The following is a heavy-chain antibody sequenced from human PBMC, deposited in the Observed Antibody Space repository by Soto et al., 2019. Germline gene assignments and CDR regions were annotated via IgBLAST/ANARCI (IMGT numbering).Heavy chain of an antibody. CDR3: ARVSNSSGWSWYYLDY. CDR2: IKQDGSEK. V-gene: IGHV3-7*01. CDR1: GFTFRSNW. J-gene: IGHJ4*02. D-gene: IGHD6-19*01. Sequence: AGGSLRLSCAASGFTFRSNWMSWVRHAPGKRLEWVANIKQDGSEKYYVDSVKGRFTISRDNAKNSLYLQMNSLRAEDTAVYYCARVSNSSGWSWYYLDYWGQGT.